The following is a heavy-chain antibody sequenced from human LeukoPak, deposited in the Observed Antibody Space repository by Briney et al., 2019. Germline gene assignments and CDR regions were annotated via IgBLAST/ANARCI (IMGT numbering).Heavy chain of an antibody. V-gene: IGHV4-38-2*02. J-gene: IGHJ4*02. CDR3: ARGVGLTQGGTFDY. CDR1: GYSISSGFY. Sequence: SETLSITCTVSGYSISSGFYWGWIQQPPGKRLEWIGSIYHSASTHYNSSLKSRVAISVDTSKNQLSLKLSSVTAADTAGYYCARGVGLTQGGTFDYWGQGTLVTVSS. CDR2: IYHSAST. D-gene: IGHD1-1*01.